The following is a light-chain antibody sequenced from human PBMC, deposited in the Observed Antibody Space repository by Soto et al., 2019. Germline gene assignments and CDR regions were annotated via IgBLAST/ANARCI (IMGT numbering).Light chain of an antibody. CDR2: AAS. J-gene: IGKJ5*01. V-gene: IGKV1-8*01. CDR1: QGISSY. CDR3: LQTYSIPLT. Sequence: AIRMTQTTSSLSASTGDRVTITCRASQGISSYLAWYQQKPGKAPKLLIYAASTLQSGVPSRFSGSGSGTDFTLTISCLQSEDFATYYCLQTYSIPLTFGQGRRLEI.